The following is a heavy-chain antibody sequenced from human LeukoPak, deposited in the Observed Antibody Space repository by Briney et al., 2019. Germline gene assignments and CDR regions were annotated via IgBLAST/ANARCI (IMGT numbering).Heavy chain of an antibody. CDR1: GGSISSSSYY. CDR3: ANMMVRGPLDP. D-gene: IGHD3-10*01. CDR2: IYYSGST. V-gene: IGHV4-39*01. J-gene: IGHJ5*02. Sequence: SETLSLTCTVSGGSISSSSYYWGWIRQPPGKGLEWIGSIYYSGSTYYNPSLKSRVTISVDTSKNQFSLKLSSVTAADTAVYYCANMMVRGPLDPWGQGTLVTVSS.